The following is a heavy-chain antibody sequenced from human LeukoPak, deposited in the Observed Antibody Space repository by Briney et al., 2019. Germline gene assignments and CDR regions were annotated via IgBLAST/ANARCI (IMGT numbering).Heavy chain of an antibody. Sequence: GGSLRLSCVASGFTFRGYGMHWVRQAPGKGLEWLSLLWYDGSNEYYADSVKGRFTISRDNSKNTLYLQMNSLRAEDTAVYYCARGMTTGPGSVYHNMNVWGKGTTVTVSS. CDR1: GFTFRGYG. V-gene: IGHV3-33*01. CDR3: ARGMTTGPGSVYHNMNV. J-gene: IGHJ6*03. D-gene: IGHD1-1*01. CDR2: LWYDGSNE.